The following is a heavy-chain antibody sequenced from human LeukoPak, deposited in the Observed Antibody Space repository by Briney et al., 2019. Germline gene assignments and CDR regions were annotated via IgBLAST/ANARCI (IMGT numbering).Heavy chain of an antibody. CDR1: GYTFTGYY. V-gene: IGHV1-2*02. J-gene: IGHJ4*02. CDR2: INPNSGGT. CDR3: ARDQEAYGGIPDY. D-gene: IGHD4-23*01. Sequence: ASVKVSCKASGYTFTGYYMHWVRQASGQGLEWMGWINPNSGGTNYAQKFQGRVTMTRDTSISTAYMELSRLRSDDTAVYYCARDQEAYGGIPDYWGQGTLVTVSS.